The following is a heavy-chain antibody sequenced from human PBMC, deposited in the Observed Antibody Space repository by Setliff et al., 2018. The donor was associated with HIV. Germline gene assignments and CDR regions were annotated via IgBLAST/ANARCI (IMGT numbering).Heavy chain of an antibody. Sequence: PGGSLRLSCAASGFTFNNYAMGWVRQAPGKGLEWVSAINDRGDYIYYADFARGRFTISRDSSKNTLYLQMNSLRAEDTALYFCARDAPGYSHVLDFWGQGTLVTVS. V-gene: IGHV3-23*01. CDR2: INDRGDYI. CDR1: GFTFNNYA. D-gene: IGHD5-18*01. J-gene: IGHJ4*02. CDR3: ARDAPGYSHVLDF.